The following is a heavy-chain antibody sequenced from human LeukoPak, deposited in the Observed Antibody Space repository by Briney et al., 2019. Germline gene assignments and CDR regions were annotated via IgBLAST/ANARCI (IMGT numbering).Heavy chain of an antibody. CDR3: ARSQWELRSGDAFDI. V-gene: IGHV3-53*01. J-gene: IGHJ3*02. CDR1: GFTVSSNY. CDR2: IYSGGST. D-gene: IGHD1-26*01. Sequence: LGGSLRLSCAASGFTVSSNYMSWVRQAPGKGLEWVSLIYSGGSTYYADSVKGRFTISRDNSKNTLYLQMNSLRAEDTAVYYCARSQWELRSGDAFDIWGQGTMVTVSS.